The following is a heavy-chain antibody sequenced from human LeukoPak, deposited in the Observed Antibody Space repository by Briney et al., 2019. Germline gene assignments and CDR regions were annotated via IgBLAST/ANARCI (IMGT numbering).Heavy chain of an antibody. D-gene: IGHD2-2*03. CDR1: GYSISSGYY. J-gene: IGHJ5*02. CDR3: ARLGYCSTTSCYTSFDP. Sequence: SETLSLTCAVSGYSISSGYYWGWSRPPPGKGVEWVGSIYHSGSTYYNPSLKSRVTISVDTSKNQFSLKLSSVTAADTAVYYCARLGYCSTTSCYTSFDPWGQGTLVTVSS. V-gene: IGHV4-38-2*01. CDR2: IYHSGST.